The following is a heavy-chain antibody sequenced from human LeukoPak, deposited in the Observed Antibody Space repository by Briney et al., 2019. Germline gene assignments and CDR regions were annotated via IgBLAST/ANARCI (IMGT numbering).Heavy chain of an antibody. CDR3: AREVSENIVVVVAPGHFDY. CDR1: GFTFSCYS. CDR2: IISSSSYI. V-gene: IGHV3-21*01. J-gene: IGHJ4*02. D-gene: IGHD2-15*01. Sequence: NPGGSLRLSCAASGFTFSCYSMNWVRQAPGKGLEWVSSIISSSSYIYYADSVKGRFTISRDNAKNSLYLQMNSLRAEDRAVYYCAREVSENIVVVVAPGHFDYWGQGTLVTVSS.